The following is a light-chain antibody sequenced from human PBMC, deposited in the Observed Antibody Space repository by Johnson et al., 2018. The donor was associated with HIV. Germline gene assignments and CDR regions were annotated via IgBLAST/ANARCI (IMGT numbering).Light chain of an antibody. CDR3: GTWDSSLSAFDV. V-gene: IGLV1-51*01. Sequence: QSVLTQPPSVSAAPGQKVTISCSGSSSNIGNNYVSWYQQLPGTAPKLLIYDNNKRPSGIPDRFSGSKSGTSATLGITGLQTGVEADYYCGTWDSSLSAFDVFATGTKVTFL. CDR2: DNN. J-gene: IGLJ1*01. CDR1: SSNIGNNY.